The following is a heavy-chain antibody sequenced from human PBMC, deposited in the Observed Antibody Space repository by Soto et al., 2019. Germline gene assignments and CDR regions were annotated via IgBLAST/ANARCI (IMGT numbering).Heavy chain of an antibody. J-gene: IGHJ4*02. V-gene: IGHV3-15*01. D-gene: IGHD1-1*01. CDR1: GFMFSSAW. Sequence: EVQLVESGGDLVKPGGSFRLSCAASGFMFSSAWMSWVRQAPGKGLEWVGRIKSKSDGGTREYAAPVKGRFSISRDDSKNTLYLEMNSLKAEDTAVYYCVEGWNDFWGQGTLVTVSS. CDR3: VEGWNDF. CDR2: IKSKSDGGTR.